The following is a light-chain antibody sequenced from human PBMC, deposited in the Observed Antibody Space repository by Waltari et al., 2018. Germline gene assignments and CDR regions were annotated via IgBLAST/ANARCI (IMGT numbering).Light chain of an antibody. CDR1: RCVLSISDNRNY. CDR3: QQHYSNPV. V-gene: IGKV4-1*01. CDR2: WAA. Sequence: DIEMTQSPESLAVSLGERITINCKSVRCVLSISDNRNYLAWYQHKPGQPPKLRLYWAATRTPGVPQRFIGSGSGTDFTLTITSLQAEDVAVYYCQQHYSNPVFGQGTRLELK. J-gene: IGKJ5*01.